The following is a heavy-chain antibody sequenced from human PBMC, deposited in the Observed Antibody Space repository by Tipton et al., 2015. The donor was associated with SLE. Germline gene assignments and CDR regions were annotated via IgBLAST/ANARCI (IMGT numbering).Heavy chain of an antibody. Sequence: QVQLVQSGAEVKKPGASVKVSCKASGYTFTSYYMHWVRQAPGQGLEWMGIINPSGGSTSYAQKFQGRVTMTRDTSTSTVYMELSSLRSEDTAEYYCARGHVVRGPAYYYMDVWGKGTTVTVSS. J-gene: IGHJ6*03. CDR2: INPSGGST. D-gene: IGHD3-10*01. V-gene: IGHV1-46*01. CDR3: ARGHVVRGPAYYYMDV. CDR1: GYTFTSYY.